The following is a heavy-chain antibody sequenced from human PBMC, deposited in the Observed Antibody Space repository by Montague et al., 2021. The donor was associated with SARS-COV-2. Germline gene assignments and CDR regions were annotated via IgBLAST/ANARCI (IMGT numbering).Heavy chain of an antibody. D-gene: IGHD3-10*01. Sequence: SETLSLTCTVSGGSISSSSYYWGWIRQPPGKGLEWIGSIYYSGSTYYNPSLKSRATISVDTSKNQFSLKLSSVTAADTAVYYCARQGRISIVRLNWFDPWGQGTLVTVSS. CDR1: GGSISSSSYY. CDR2: IYYSGST. V-gene: IGHV4-39*01. J-gene: IGHJ5*02. CDR3: ARQGRISIVRLNWFDP.